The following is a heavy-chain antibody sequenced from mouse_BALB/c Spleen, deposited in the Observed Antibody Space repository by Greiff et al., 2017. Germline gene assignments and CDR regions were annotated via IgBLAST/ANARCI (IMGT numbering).Heavy chain of an antibody. D-gene: IGHD1-1*01. J-gene: IGHJ4*01. Sequence: EVQRVESGGGLVQPGGSRKLSCAASGFTFSSFGMHWVRQAPEKGLEWVAYISSGSSTIYYADTVKGRFTISRDNPKNTLFLQMTSLRSEDTAMYYCARRGYYGSSHYAMDYWGQGTSVTVSS. CDR3: ARRGYYGSSHYAMDY. CDR1: GFTFSSFG. V-gene: IGHV5-17*02. CDR2: ISSGSSTI.